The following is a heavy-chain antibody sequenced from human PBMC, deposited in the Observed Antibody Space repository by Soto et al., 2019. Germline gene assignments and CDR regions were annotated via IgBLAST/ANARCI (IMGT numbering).Heavy chain of an antibody. CDR2: IYHSGST. D-gene: IGHD6-19*01. CDR3: ARASFHSRGSYEAVVWYDWFDP. CDR1: GGSISSGGYS. Sequence: SETLSLTCAVSGGSISSGGYSWSWIRQPPGKGLEWIWYIYHSGSTYYNPSLKSRVTISVDRSKNQFSLKLSSVTAADTAVYYCARASFHSRGSYEAVVWYDWFDPWGQGTLVTVSS. V-gene: IGHV4-30-2*01. J-gene: IGHJ5*02.